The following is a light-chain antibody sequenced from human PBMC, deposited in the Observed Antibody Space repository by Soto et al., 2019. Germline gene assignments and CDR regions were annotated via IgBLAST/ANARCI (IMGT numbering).Light chain of an antibody. CDR3: QQAHSFPLT. CDR2: AAS. V-gene: IGKV1-12*01. J-gene: IGKJ4*01. Sequence: DIQMTQSPSSVSASVGDRVTITCRASQGINTWLAWYQQKPGKAPNLLIYAASSLQSGVPSRFSGSGYGTDFTLTISSVQPEDFATYYCQQAHSFPLTFGGGTKVEIK. CDR1: QGINTW.